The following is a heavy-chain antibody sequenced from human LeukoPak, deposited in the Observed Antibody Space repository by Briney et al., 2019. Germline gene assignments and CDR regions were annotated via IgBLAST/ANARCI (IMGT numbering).Heavy chain of an antibody. D-gene: IGHD3-22*01. V-gene: IGHV3-23*01. CDR3: AKATFSTYYYDSSKGG. CDR1: GFTFSSYA. J-gene: IGHJ4*02. Sequence: PGGWLRLSCASSGFTFSSYAMSSVRQAPGKGLEWVSTIGGTGVRTYYADSVKGRFTISRDNSKNTLYLQINSLRAEDTAVYYCAKATFSTYYYDSSKGGWGQGTLVTVSS. CDR2: IGGTGVRT.